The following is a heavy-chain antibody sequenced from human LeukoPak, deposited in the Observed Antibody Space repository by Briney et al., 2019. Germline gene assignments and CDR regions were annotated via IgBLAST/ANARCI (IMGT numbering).Heavy chain of an antibody. V-gene: IGHV4-34*01. Sequence: SETLSLTCAVYGGSLSDYHWSWIRQSPGKGLEWIGEINYSGSTNLNPSLKSRVSISVDTSKKQFSLNLSSVTAADTAVYYCARQGYSSSSVCYYYYMDVWGKGTPVTVSS. CDR3: ARQGYSSSSVCYYYYMDV. D-gene: IGHD6-6*01. CDR1: GGSLSDYH. CDR2: INYSGST. J-gene: IGHJ6*04.